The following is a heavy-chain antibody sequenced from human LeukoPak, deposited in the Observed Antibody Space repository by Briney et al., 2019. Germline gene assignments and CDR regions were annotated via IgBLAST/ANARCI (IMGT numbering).Heavy chain of an antibody. CDR3: ARGQRGWYFDC. D-gene: IGHD3-22*01. CDR1: GFTFSSYS. Sequence: GGSLRLSCAASGFTFSSYSMNWVRQAPGKGLEWVSSISSSSSYIYYADSVKGRFTISRDNAKNSLYLQMNSLRAEDTAVYYCARGQRGWYFDCWGQGTLVTVSS. CDR2: ISSSSSYI. J-gene: IGHJ4*02. V-gene: IGHV3-21*01.